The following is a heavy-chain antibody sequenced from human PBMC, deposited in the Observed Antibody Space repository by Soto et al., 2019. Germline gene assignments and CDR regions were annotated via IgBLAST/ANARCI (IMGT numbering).Heavy chain of an antibody. CDR2: IYSAGST. CDR3: ARLRLDGAVAGNHYFDF. CDR1: GFTVSSNY. V-gene: IGHV3-53*01. J-gene: IGHJ4*02. Sequence: GGSLRLSCEASGFTVSSNYMTWVRQAPGKGLEWVSVIYSAGSTYYADSVKGRFTISRDNSKNTLFLQMNSLRAEDTAVYYCARLRLDGAVAGNHYFDFWGLGTLVTVSS. D-gene: IGHD6-13*01.